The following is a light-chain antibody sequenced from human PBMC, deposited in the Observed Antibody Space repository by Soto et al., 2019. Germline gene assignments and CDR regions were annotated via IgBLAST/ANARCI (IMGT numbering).Light chain of an antibody. CDR3: NSYTSSNTPFV. V-gene: IGLV2-14*01. CDR1: SSDVGGYNY. J-gene: IGLJ1*01. Sequence: QSVLTQPASVSGSPGQSITISCTGSSSDVGGYNYVSWYQQHPGEVPKLMIYEVRNRPTGISNRFSGSKSGNTASLTISGLRAEDEADYYCNSYTSSNTPFVFGTGTKGTVL. CDR2: EVR.